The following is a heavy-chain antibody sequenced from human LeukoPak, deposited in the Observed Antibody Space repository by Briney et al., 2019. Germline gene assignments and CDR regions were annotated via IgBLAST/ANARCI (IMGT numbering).Heavy chain of an antibody. D-gene: IGHD4-11*01. Sequence: GGSLRLSCAASGITVSTNYMSWVRQAPGKGLEWVSIAFSDGRTFYADSVKGRFTISRDSSKNTVFLQMNSLRAEDTAVYYCASHRTVTDYWGQGTLVTVSS. J-gene: IGHJ4*02. CDR3: ASHRTVTDY. CDR1: GITVSTNY. CDR2: AFSDGRT. V-gene: IGHV3-53*01.